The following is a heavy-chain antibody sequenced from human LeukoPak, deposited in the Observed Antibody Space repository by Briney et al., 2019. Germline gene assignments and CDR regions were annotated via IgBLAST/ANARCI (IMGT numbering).Heavy chain of an antibody. Sequence: GGSLRLSCAASGFTFRSYAMSWVRQAPGKGLEWVSGISDTGGSTYYADSVKGRFIISRDNAKNSLYLQMNSLRAEDTAVYYCARDVENYMDVWGKGTTVTVSS. J-gene: IGHJ6*03. D-gene: IGHD1-1*01. CDR2: ISDTGGST. CDR3: ARDVENYMDV. CDR1: GFTFRSYA. V-gene: IGHV3-23*01.